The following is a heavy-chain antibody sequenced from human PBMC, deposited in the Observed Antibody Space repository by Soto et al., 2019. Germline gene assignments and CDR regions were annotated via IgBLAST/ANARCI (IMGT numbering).Heavy chain of an antibody. V-gene: IGHV1-18*01. CDR1: GYTFTSYG. Sequence: ASVKVSCKASGYTFTSYGISWVRQAPGQGLECMGWISAYNGNTNYAQKLQGRVTMTTDTSTSTAYMELRSLRSDDTAVYYCARVTYYYDSSGYYFDAFDIWGQGTMVTVS. CDR2: ISAYNGNT. CDR3: ARVTYYYDSSGYYFDAFDI. D-gene: IGHD3-22*01. J-gene: IGHJ3*02.